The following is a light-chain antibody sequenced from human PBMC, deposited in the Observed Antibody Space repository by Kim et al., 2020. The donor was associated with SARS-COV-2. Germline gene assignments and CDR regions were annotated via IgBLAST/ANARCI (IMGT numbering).Light chain of an antibody. Sequence: SSELTQDPAVSVALGQTVRITCQGDSLRSYYATWYHQKPRQAPVLVIYGRNSRPSGIPDRFSGSASGNTASLTISGAQAEDEADYYCQSRDSSGKVVFGGGTQLTVL. J-gene: IGLJ2*01. V-gene: IGLV3-19*01. CDR2: GRN. CDR3: QSRDSSGKVV. CDR1: SLRSYY.